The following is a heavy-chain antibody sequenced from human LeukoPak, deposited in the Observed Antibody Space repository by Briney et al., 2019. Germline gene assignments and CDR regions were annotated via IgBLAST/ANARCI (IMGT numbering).Heavy chain of an antibody. D-gene: IGHD3-16*01. CDR3: ARDGCFYRPLDY. V-gene: IGHV4-4*02. CDR2: VHLDGRT. J-gene: IGHJ4*02. Sequence: ASETLILTCGVSGGSVSSTNWWTWIRQPPGKGLEWIGEVHLDGRTNFNPSLKSRLTMSVDLSENHVSLKLTSVTAADTAVYYCARDGCFYRPLDYSGQTPLVSVSS. CDR1: GGSVSSTNW.